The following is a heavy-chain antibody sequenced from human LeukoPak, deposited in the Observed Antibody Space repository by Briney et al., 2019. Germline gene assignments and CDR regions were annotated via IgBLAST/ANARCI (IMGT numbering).Heavy chain of an antibody. CDR1: GFMFSSYW. J-gene: IGHJ5*02. Sequence: GGSLRLSCAASGFMFSSYWMSWVRQAPGKGLEWIGEINHSGSTNYNPSLKSRVTMTRDTSTSTVYMELSSLRSEDTAVYYCGRAFIVVKAAAINGPINWFDPWGQGTLVTVSS. CDR2: INHSGSTN. D-gene: IGHD2-2*02. CDR3: GRAFIVVKAAAINGPINWFDP. V-gene: IGHV3-7*03.